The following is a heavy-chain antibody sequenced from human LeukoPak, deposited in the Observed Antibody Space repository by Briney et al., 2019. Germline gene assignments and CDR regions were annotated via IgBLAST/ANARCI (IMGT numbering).Heavy chain of an antibody. CDR2: ISWNSGSI. D-gene: IGHD2/OR15-2a*01. V-gene: IGHV3-9*01. CDR1: GFTFDDYA. J-gene: IGHJ4*02. CDR3: ARDLSAGWLLGGDHYFVDY. Sequence: PGRSLRLSCAASGFTFDDYAMHWVRQAPGKGLEWVSGISWNSGSIGYADSVKGRFTISRDNAKNSLYLQMNSLRAEDTAVYYCARDLSAGWLLGGDHYFVDYWGQGTLVTVSS.